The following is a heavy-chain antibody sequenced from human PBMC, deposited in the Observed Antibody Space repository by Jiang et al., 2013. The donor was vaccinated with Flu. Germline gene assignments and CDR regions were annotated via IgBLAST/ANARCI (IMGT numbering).Heavy chain of an antibody. J-gene: IGHJ4*02. CDR3: AKASYYGWGSPFDY. CDR1: GYTFTSSD. V-gene: IGHV1-8*01. CDR2: LNPNSGYT. D-gene: IGHD3-10*01. Sequence: VQLLESGAEVKKPGASVKVSCKTSGYTFTSSDINWVRQATGQGLEWMGRLNPNSGYTGYAQSLQGRVTMTRNASISTAYMELSSLRSEDTAVYYCAKASYYGWGSPFDYWGQGTLATVSS.